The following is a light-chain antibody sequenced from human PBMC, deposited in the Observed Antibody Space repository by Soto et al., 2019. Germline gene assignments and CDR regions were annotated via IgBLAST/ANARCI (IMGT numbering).Light chain of an antibody. CDR3: QQYSSSVIT. Sequence: EIVLTQSPGTLSLSPGERATLSCRASQSVDSIYFAWYQQKPGQAPRLLIYGASSRAIGIPDRFRGSGSGTDLTLTISALEPEDFAVYYCQQYSSSVITFGQGTRLELK. V-gene: IGKV3-20*01. CDR1: QSVDSIY. CDR2: GAS. J-gene: IGKJ5*01.